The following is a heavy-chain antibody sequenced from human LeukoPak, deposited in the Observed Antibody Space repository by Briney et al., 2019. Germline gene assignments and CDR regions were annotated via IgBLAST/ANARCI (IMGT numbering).Heavy chain of an antibody. CDR2: IKQDGSDK. CDR3: ARDKGPVTLDY. Sequence: PGGSLRLSCAASGFTFSSYWMSWVRQAPGKGLEWVASIKQDGSDKYYMDSVKGRFTISKDNAKNSLYLQMNSLRAQDTALYYCARDKGPVTLDYWGQGTLVTVSS. J-gene: IGHJ4*02. D-gene: IGHD4-23*01. CDR1: GFTFSSYW. V-gene: IGHV3-7*01.